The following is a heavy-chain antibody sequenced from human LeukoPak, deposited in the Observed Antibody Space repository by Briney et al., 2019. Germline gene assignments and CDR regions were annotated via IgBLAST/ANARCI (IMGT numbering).Heavy chain of an antibody. CDR2: IWYDGSNK. D-gene: IGHD4-17*01. Sequence: GGSLRLSCAASGFTFSSYGMHWVRQAPGKGLEWVGVIWYDGSNKYYADSVKGRLTNSRDNSKNTLFLQMNSLRAEDTAVYYCARDPDDYGDYSYFDYWDQGTLVTVSS. V-gene: IGHV3-33*01. CDR1: GFTFSSYG. CDR3: ARDPDDYGDYSYFDY. J-gene: IGHJ4*02.